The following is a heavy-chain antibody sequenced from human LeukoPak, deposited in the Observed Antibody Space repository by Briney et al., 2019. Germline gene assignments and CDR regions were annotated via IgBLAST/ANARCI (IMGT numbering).Heavy chain of an antibody. J-gene: IGHJ4*02. CDR2: IKSETDGGST. D-gene: IGHD3-9*01. V-gene: IGHV3-15*01. CDR3: TAENREYGILNFDY. CDR1: GFTFTFAW. Sequence: GGSLRLSCAASGFTFTFAWMSWVRQAPGKGLEWVGRIKSETDGGSTDYAATVKGRIIISRDDSKNMLYLEMNSLNTEDTAVYYCTAENREYGILNFDYWGQGNLVTVSS.